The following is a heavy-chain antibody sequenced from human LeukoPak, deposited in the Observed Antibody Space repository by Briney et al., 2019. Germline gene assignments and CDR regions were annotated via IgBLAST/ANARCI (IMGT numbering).Heavy chain of an antibody. CDR2: IKGDGSET. CDR3: ARGGGSGYDWGTVY. V-gene: IGHV3-7*04. CDR1: GFTFSSHW. D-gene: IGHD5-12*01. Sequence: GGSLRLTCAASGFTFSSHWMNWVRQAPGKGLEWVANIKGDGSETYYLGSVKGRFTISRDNAKNSLYLQMNSLRAEDTAVYYCARGGGSGYDWGTVYWGQGTLVTVSS. J-gene: IGHJ4*02.